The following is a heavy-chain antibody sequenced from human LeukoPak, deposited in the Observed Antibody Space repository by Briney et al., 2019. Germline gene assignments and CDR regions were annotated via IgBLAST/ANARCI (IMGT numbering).Heavy chain of an antibody. V-gene: IGHV4-4*09. J-gene: IGHJ4*02. D-gene: IGHD6-13*01. CDR2: THTSGST. Sequence: PSETLSLTCTVSGGSISSYCCSWIRQPPGKGLEWIGDTHTSGSTNYNPSLKSRVTISVDTSKNQFSLKLRSVTAADTAVYYCARHAFGSSWSGFDYWGQGTLVTVSS. CDR1: GGSISSYC. CDR3: ARHAFGSSWSGFDY.